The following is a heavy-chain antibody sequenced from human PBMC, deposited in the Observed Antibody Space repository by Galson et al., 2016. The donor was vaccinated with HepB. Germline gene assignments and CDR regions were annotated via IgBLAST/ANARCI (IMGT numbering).Heavy chain of an antibody. CDR2: IKSDGRST. CDR3: ARLSLVVGGTIDY. V-gene: IGHV3-74*01. Sequence: SLRISCAASGLTFSSYWMHWVRQAPGKGLEWISHIKSDGRSTNYADSVKGRFIISRDNAKNTLYLQMNSPRAEDTAVYYCARLSLVVGGTIDYWGQGTLVTVSS. J-gene: IGHJ4*02. D-gene: IGHD6-19*01. CDR1: GLTFSSYW.